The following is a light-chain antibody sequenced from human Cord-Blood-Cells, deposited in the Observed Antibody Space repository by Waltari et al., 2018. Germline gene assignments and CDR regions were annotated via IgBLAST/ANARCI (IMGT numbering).Light chain of an antibody. CDR3: QSYDSSLSGGV. V-gene: IGLV1-40*01. Sequence: QSVLTQPPSLSGAPGQRVTISCTGSSSNIGAGYDVRRDQQLQGPAPKLLIYGNSNRPSGLPDRFSGSKSGTSASLAITGLQAEDEADYYCQSYDSSLSGGVFGGGTKLTVL. CDR1: SSNIGAGYD. CDR2: GNS. J-gene: IGLJ3*02.